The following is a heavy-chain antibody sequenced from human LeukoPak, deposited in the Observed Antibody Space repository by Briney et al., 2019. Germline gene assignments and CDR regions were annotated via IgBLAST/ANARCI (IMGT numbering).Heavy chain of an antibody. D-gene: IGHD6-13*01. Sequence: SETLSLTCAVYGGSFSGYYWVWIRQPPGKGLEWIGNIYYSGDTYYNPSLKSRATISVDTSRQQFSLKLSSVTAADTAVYYCARRRGDSSCVDPWGQGTLVTVSS. V-gene: IGHV4-34*01. J-gene: IGHJ5*02. CDR1: GGSFSGYY. CDR3: ARRRGDSSCVDP. CDR2: IYYSGDT.